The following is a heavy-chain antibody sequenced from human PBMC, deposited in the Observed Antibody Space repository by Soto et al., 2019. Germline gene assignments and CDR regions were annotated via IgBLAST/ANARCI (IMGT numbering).Heavy chain of an antibody. CDR1: TFDLSHYA. Sequence: QLVQSGGGVVQPGGSLRLTCAASTFDLSHYAIHWVRQAPGKGLEWVALLSFDVSEKFFIDSVKGRFTISRDSSNNTVFHQTKILRGDDKGVYFCARADTITVSARRRYFVSTRQNEDTHHYGMVVWGQGGTV. V-gene: IGHV3-30*04. CDR2: LSFDVSEK. CDR3: ARADTITVSARRRYFVSTRQNEDTHHYGMVV. J-gene: IGHJ6*02. D-gene: IGHD3-10*01.